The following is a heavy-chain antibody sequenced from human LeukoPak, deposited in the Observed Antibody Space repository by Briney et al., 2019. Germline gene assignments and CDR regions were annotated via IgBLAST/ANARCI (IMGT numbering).Heavy chain of an antibody. Sequence: EASVKVSCKASGYTFTSYDINWVRQATGQGLEWMGWMNPNSGNTGYAQKFQGRVTMTRNTSISTAYMELSSLRSEDTAVYYCAIPTYHYDILTGYGMDVWGQGTTVTVSS. CDR1: GYTFTSYD. J-gene: IGHJ6*02. CDR2: MNPNSGNT. CDR3: AIPTYHYDILTGYGMDV. D-gene: IGHD3-9*01. V-gene: IGHV1-8*01.